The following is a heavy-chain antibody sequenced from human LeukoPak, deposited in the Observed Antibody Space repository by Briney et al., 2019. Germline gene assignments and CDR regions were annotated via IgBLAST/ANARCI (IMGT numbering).Heavy chain of an antibody. CDR3: ARIGLWYAFDI. CDR1: GGTFSSYA. V-gene: IGHV1-69*13. J-gene: IGHJ3*02. CDR2: IIPIFGTA. D-gene: IGHD5-18*01. Sequence: GASVKVACKASGGTFSSYAISWVRQAPGQGLEWMGGIIPIFGTANYAQKFQGRVTITAAAYTSTAYMELSSLRSEDTAVYYCARIGLWYAFDIWGQGTMVTVSS.